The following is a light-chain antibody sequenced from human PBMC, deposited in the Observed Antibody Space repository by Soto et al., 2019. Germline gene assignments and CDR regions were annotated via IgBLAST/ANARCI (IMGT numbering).Light chain of an antibody. Sequence: QSALTQPASVSGSPGQSITISCTGTSSDVGGYNYVSWYQQHPGKAPKLMIYDVSNRPSGVSNRFSGSKSGNTASLTISGLQAEDEADYYCSSYTSRRTPVGFGGGTQLTV. CDR3: SSYTSRRTPVG. J-gene: IGLJ2*01. CDR1: SSDVGGYNY. CDR2: DVS. V-gene: IGLV2-14*01.